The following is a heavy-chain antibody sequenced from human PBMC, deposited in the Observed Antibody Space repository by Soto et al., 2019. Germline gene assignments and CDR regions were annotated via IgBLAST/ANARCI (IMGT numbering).Heavy chain of an antibody. CDR3: AKTAAGGKNYYGMDA. CDR1: GYSFTSYW. V-gene: IGHV5-51*01. D-gene: IGHD6-13*01. CDR2: IYPGDSDT. Sequence: PGESLKISCKGSGYSFTSYWIGWARQMPGKGLEWMGIIYPGDSDTRYSPSFQGQVTISADKSISTAYLQWSSLKASDTAMYYCAKTAAGGKNYYGMDAWGQGTTVNVSS. J-gene: IGHJ6*02.